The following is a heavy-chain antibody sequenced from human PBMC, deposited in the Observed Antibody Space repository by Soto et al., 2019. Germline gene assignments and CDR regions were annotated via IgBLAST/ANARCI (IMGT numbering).Heavy chain of an antibody. CDR1: RSSICASSYY. D-gene: IGHD3-22*01. CDR3: ARRGPNYYDSRGAFDI. CDR2: MDYSGST. Sequence: SETLSLTCTFPRSSICASSYYSGWIRQPPGKGLEWIGSMDYSGSTYYNPSLKSRVTISVDTSKNQLSLELSSVTAADTAVYYCARRGPNYYDSRGAFDIWGQGTMVT. J-gene: IGHJ3*02. V-gene: IGHV4-39*01.